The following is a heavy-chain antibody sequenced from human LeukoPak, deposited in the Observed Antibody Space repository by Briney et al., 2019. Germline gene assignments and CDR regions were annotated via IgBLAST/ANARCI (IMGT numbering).Heavy chain of an antibody. CDR1: GGSISSSNW. J-gene: IGHJ4*02. V-gene: IGHV4-4*02. Sequence: KPSETLSLTCAVSGGSISSSNWWSWVRQPPGKGLEWIGEIYHSGSTNYNPSLKSRVTISVDKSKNQFSLKLSSVTAADTAVYYCARNLGGSSWVFDYWGQGTLVTVSS. CDR2: IYHSGST. CDR3: ARNLGGSSWVFDY. D-gene: IGHD6-13*01.